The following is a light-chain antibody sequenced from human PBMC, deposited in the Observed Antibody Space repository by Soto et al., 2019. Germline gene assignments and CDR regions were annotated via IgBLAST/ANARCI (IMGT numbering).Light chain of an antibody. CDR2: EVS. Sequence: QSVLNQPPSASGSAGQSVTISCTGTSSDVGGYNYVSWYQQHPGKAPKLMIYEVSKRPSGVPDRFSGSKSGNTASLTVSGLQAEDEADYYCSSYAGSNNFPYVFGTGTKVTVL. CDR3: SSYAGSNNFPYV. J-gene: IGLJ1*01. V-gene: IGLV2-8*01. CDR1: SSDVGGYNY.